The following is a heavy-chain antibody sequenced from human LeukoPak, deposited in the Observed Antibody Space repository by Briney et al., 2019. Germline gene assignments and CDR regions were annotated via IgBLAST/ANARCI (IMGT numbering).Heavy chain of an antibody. CDR3: ARGEYSSGWYLYYYYYMDV. Sequence: GGSLRLSCAASGFTFDDYGMSWVRQAPGKGLEWVSGINWNGDSIGYADSVKGRFTISRDNAKNSLYLQMNSLRAEDTAVYYCARGEYSSGWYLYYYYYMDVWGKGTTVTVSS. V-gene: IGHV3-20*04. CDR2: INWNGDSI. D-gene: IGHD6-19*01. CDR1: GFTFDDYG. J-gene: IGHJ6*03.